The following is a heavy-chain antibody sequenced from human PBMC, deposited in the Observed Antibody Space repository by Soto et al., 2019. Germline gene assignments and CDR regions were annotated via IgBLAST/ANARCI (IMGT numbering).Heavy chain of an antibody. J-gene: IGHJ6*02. Sequence: EVQLVESGGGLVQPGGSLRLSCAASGFTFSSYWMSWVRQAPGKGLEWAANIKQDGSEKYYVDSVKGRFTISRDNAKNSLYLQMNSLRAEDTAVYYCARDSPYYDLCYYYGMDVWGQGTTVTVSS. V-gene: IGHV3-7*05. CDR2: IKQDGSEK. D-gene: IGHD3-3*01. CDR3: ARDSPYYDLCYYYGMDV. CDR1: GFTFSSYW.